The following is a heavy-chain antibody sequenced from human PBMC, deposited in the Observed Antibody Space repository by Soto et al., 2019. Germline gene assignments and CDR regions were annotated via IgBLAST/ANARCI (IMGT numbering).Heavy chain of an antibody. Sequence: EAQLVESGGGLVQPGGSLRLSCAASGFTVSSVSMSWVRQAPGKGLEWVSVIYSTGRKYYADYDKGRFNISRDDHRNTVYLQMNIVRGDDTAVYYCARDLYCSRWGQGTLITVAS. D-gene: IGHD2-15*01. J-gene: IGHJ4*02. CDR1: GFTVSSVS. CDR3: ARDLYCSR. CDR2: IYSTGRK. V-gene: IGHV3-66*01.